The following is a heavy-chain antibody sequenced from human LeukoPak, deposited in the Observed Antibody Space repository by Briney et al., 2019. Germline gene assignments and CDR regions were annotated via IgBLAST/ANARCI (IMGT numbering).Heavy chain of an antibody. Sequence: SVEVSCKASGGTFSSYAISWVRQAPGQGLEWMGGIIPIFGTANYAQKFQGRVTITTDESTSTAYMELSSLRSEDTAVYYCARGTVEYDSSGYNWFDPWGQGTLVTVSS. CDR3: ARGTVEYDSSGYNWFDP. J-gene: IGHJ5*02. D-gene: IGHD3-22*01. V-gene: IGHV1-69*05. CDR2: IIPIFGTA. CDR1: GGTFSSYA.